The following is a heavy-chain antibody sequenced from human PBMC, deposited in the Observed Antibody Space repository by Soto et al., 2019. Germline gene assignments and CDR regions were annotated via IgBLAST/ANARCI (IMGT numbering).Heavy chain of an antibody. CDR1: GFTFSSYA. CDR2: ISYDGSNK. CDR3: ARERFRDFWSGYYYYYGMDG. D-gene: IGHD3-3*01. J-gene: IGHJ6*02. V-gene: IGHV3-30-3*01. Sequence: GGSLRLSCAASGFTFSSYAMHWVRQAPGKGLEWVAVISYDGSNKYYADSVKGRFTISRDNSKNTLYLQMNSLRAEDTAVYYCARERFRDFWSGYYYYYGMDGWGQGT.